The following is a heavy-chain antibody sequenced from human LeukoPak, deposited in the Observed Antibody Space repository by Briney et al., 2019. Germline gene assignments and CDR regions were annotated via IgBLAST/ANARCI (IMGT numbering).Heavy chain of an antibody. J-gene: IGHJ5*02. CDR1: GFTFSSYA. CDR2: ISGSGGST. D-gene: IGHD2-2*01. CDR3: AKDPDIVVVPAAIWFDH. Sequence: GGSLRLSCAASGFTFSSYAMSWVRQAPGKGLEWVSAISGSGGSTYYADSVKGRFTISRDNSKNTLYLQMNSLRAEDTAVYYCAKDPDIVVVPAAIWFDHWGQGTLVTVSS. V-gene: IGHV3-23*01.